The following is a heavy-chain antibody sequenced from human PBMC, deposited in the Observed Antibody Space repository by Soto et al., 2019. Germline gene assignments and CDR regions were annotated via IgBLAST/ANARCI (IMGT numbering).Heavy chain of an antibody. Sequence: QVQLVESGGGMVQPGRSLRLSCAASGFTFSSYGMHWVRQAPGKGLEWVAVIWYDGSNKYYADSVKGRFTISRDNSKNTLYLQMNSLRAEDTAVYYCARQATLGSGYFDYWGQGTLVTVSS. V-gene: IGHV3-33*01. CDR1: GFTFSSYG. J-gene: IGHJ4*02. CDR3: ARQATLGSGYFDY. CDR2: IWYDGSNK. D-gene: IGHD3-10*01.